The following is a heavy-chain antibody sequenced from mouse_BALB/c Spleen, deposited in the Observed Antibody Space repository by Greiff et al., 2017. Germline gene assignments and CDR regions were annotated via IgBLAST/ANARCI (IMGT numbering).Heavy chain of an antibody. CDR1: GYTFSSYW. D-gene: IGHD2-10*02. J-gene: IGHJ2*01. Sequence: VQLQQSGAELMKPGASVKISCKATGYTFSSYWIEWVKQRPGHGLEWIGEILPGSGSTNYNEKFKGKATFTADTSSNTAYMQLSSLTSEDSAVYYCARAGYGNYGDYWGQGTTLTVSS. CDR2: ILPGSGST. V-gene: IGHV1-9*01. CDR3: ARAGYGNYGDY.